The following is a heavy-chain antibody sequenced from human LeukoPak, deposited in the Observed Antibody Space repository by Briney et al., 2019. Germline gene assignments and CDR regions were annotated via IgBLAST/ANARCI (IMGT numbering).Heavy chain of an antibody. CDR2: ISAYNGNT. CDR1: GYTFTSYG. V-gene: IGHV1-18*01. Sequence: VASVKVSCKASGYTFTSYGISWVRQAPGQGLEWMGWISAYNGNTNYAQKLQGRVTMTTDTSTSTAYMELRSLRSDDTAVYYCARDGSDSSGYYYYYYMDVWGKGTTVTVSS. CDR3: ARDGSDSSGYYYYYYMDV. D-gene: IGHD6-19*01. J-gene: IGHJ6*03.